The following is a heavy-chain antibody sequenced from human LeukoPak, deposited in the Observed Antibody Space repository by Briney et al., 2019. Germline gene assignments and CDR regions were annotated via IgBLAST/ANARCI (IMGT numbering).Heavy chain of an antibody. D-gene: IGHD3-22*01. J-gene: IGHJ4*02. Sequence: PSETLSLTCTVSGGSISSGGYYWSWIRQHPGKGLEWIEYIYYSGSTYYNPSLKSRVTISVDTSKNQFSLKLSSVTAADTAVYYCARSRYDSSGYDFDYWGQGTLVTVSS. CDR2: IYYSGST. CDR3: ARSRYDSSGYDFDY. V-gene: IGHV4-31*03. CDR1: GGSISSGGYY.